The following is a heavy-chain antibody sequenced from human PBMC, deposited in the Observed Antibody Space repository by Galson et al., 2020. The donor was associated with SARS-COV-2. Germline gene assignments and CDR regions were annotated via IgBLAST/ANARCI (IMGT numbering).Heavy chain of an antibody. CDR1: GFTFSPYY. J-gene: IGHJ4*02. D-gene: IGHD1-26*01. Sequence: GGSLRLSCAASGFTFSPYYMNWVRQAPGKGLEWVANMQQDGSEKYFVDSVKGRFTISRDNAKNSLYLEMNSLRAEDTAVYYCARGYSYSFDYWGLGTLVTVSS. CDR3: ARGYSYSFDY. V-gene: IGHV3-7*01. CDR2: MQQDGSEK.